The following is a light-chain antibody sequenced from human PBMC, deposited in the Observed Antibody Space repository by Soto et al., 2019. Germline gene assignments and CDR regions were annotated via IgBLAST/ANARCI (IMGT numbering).Light chain of an antibody. CDR2: STN. CDR1: SGSVSTSYY. CDR3: VLYMGTGISV. J-gene: IGLJ3*02. Sequence: QTVVTQEPSFSVSPGRTVTLTCGLSSGSVSTSYYPSWYQLTPGQAPRTLIYSTNTRSSGVPNRFSGSILENKAARTITGAQADDESEYYCVLYMGTGISVFGGGTKLTVL. V-gene: IGLV8-61*01.